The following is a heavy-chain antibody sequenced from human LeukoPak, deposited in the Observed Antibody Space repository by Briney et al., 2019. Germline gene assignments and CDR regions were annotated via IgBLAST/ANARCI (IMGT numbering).Heavy chain of an antibody. CDR2: ISSSSSTI. Sequence: GGSLRLSCAASGFTFSSYSMNWVRQAPGKGLEWVSYISSSSSTIYYADSVKGRFTVSRDDAKNSLYLQMNSLRAEDTAVYYCARVGDSSGWQYYLDYWGQGTLVTVSS. CDR1: GFTFSSYS. V-gene: IGHV3-48*01. J-gene: IGHJ4*02. D-gene: IGHD6-19*01. CDR3: ARVGDSSGWQYYLDY.